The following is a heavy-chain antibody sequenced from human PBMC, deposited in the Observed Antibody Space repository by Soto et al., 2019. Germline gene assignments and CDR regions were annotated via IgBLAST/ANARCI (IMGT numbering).Heavy chain of an antibody. D-gene: IGHD6-13*01. V-gene: IGHV1-18*01. CDR1: GYTFTSNG. J-gene: IGHJ4*02. CDR2: ISAYNGNT. CDR3: ARDRVAAAGPFDY. Sequence: ASVKVSCKTSGYTFTSNGISGVRQAPGQGLEWMGWISAYNGNTNYAQKVQGRVTMTTDTSTTTAYMELRSLRSDDTAVYYCARDRVAAAGPFDYWGQGTLVTVSS.